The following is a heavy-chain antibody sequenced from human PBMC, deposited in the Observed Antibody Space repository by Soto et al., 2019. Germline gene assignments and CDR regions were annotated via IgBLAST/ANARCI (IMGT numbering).Heavy chain of an antibody. CDR3: ARHKNEYYDFWSGYLPLFDY. J-gene: IGHJ4*02. V-gene: IGHV4-59*08. Sequence: SETLSLTCTVSGGSISSYYWSWIRQPPGKGLEWIGYIYYSGSTNYNPSLKSRVTISVDTSKNQFSLKLSSVTAADTAVYYCARHKNEYYDFWSGYLPLFDYWGQGTLVTVSS. D-gene: IGHD3-3*01. CDR2: IYYSGST. CDR1: GGSISSYY.